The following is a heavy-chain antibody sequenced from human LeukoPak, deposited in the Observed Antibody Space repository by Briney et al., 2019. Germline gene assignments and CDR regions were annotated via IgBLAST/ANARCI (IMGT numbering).Heavy chain of an antibody. V-gene: IGHV1-18*01. D-gene: IGHD2-15*01. J-gene: IGHJ6*03. CDR1: GYTFTSYG. CDR2: ISAYNGNT. Sequence: GASVKVSCKASGYTFTSYGISWVRQAPGQGLEWMGWISAYNGNTNYAQKLQGRVTMTTDTSTSTAYMELRSLRAEDTAVYYCARDESYCSGGSCYSEPDYYYYYYMDVWGKGTTVTVSS. CDR3: ARDESYCSGGSCYSEPDYYYYYYMDV.